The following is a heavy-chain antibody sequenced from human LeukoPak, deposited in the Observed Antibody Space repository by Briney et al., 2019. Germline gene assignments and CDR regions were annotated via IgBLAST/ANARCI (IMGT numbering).Heavy chain of an antibody. Sequence: SETLSLTCTVSGGSISSGGYYWSWIRQHPGKGLEWIGYIYYSGSTYYNPSLKSRVTISVDTSKNQFSLKLSSVTAADTAVYYCARQYDYGDTNWFDPWGQGTLVTVSS. CDR1: GGSISSGGYY. J-gene: IGHJ5*02. CDR3: ARQYDYGDTNWFDP. D-gene: IGHD4-17*01. CDR2: IYYSGST. V-gene: IGHV4-31*03.